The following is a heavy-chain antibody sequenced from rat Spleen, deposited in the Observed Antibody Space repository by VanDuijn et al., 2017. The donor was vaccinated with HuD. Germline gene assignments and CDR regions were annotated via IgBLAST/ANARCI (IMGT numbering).Heavy chain of an antibody. V-gene: IGHV2S12*01. CDR1: GFSLITNG. Sequence: QVQLKESGPGLVQPSQTLSLTCTVSGFSLITNGVSWVRQPPGKGLEWIAAISGGGSTYYNSVLKSRLSISRDTSKSQVFLKMNSLQTEDTAINFCTRDPITTRDYFDYWGQGVMVTVSS. CDR3: TRDPITTRDYFDY. J-gene: IGHJ2*01. CDR2: ISGGGST. D-gene: IGHD1-1*01.